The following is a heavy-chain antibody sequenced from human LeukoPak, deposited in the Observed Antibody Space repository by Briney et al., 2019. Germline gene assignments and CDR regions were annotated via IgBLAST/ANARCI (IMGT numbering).Heavy chain of an antibody. CDR2: ISYDGSNK. J-gene: IGHJ4*02. V-gene: IGHV3-30*04. CDR3: ASDDYGPFDY. D-gene: IGHD3-16*01. CDR1: GFTFSSYA. Sequence: PGGSLRLSCAASGFTFSSYAMHWVRQAPGKGLEWVAVISYDGSNKYYADSVKGRFTISRDNSKNTLYLQMNSLRAEDTAVYYCASDDYGPFDYWGQGTLVTVSS.